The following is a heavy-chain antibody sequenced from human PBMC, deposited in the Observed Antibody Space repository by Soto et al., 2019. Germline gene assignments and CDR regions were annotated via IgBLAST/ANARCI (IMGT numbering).Heavy chain of an antibody. D-gene: IGHD2-2*01. J-gene: IGHJ5*02. CDR3: ARGVIQLLERDRGWVDP. CDR1: GGTFSSYA. V-gene: IGHV1-69*12. CDR2: IIPIFGTA. Sequence: QVQLVQSGAEVKKPGSSVKVSCKASGGTFSSYAISWVRQAPGQGLEWMGGIIPIFGTANYAQKFQGRVTITADESTSTAYMELSSLRAEDTAVYYCARGVIQLLERDRGWVDPWGQGTLVTVSS.